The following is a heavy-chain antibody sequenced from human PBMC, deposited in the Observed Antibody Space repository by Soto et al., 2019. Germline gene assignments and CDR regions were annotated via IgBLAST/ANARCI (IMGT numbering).Heavy chain of an antibody. D-gene: IGHD6-6*01. CDR1: GFTFSSYA. V-gene: IGHV3-30-3*01. Sequence: QVQLVESGGGVVQPGRSLRLSCAASGFTFSSYAMHWVRQAPGKGLEWVAVISYDGSNKYYADSVKGRFTISRDNSKNTLYLQMNSRRAADTAVYYCARELEAARPGSYYFDSWGQGTLVTVSS. J-gene: IGHJ4*02. CDR2: ISYDGSNK. CDR3: ARELEAARPGSYYFDS.